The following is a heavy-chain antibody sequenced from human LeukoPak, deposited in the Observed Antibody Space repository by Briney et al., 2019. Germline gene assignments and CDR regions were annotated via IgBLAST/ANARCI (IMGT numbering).Heavy chain of an antibody. D-gene: IGHD4-17*01. CDR2: ISSSGSTI. CDR1: GFTFSDYY. Sequence: GGSLRLSCAASGFTFSDYYMSWIRQAPGKGLEWVSYISSSGSTIYYADSVKGRFTISRDNAENSLYLQMNSLRAEDTAVYYCARVSAVTTIDYWGQGTLVTVSS. V-gene: IGHV3-11*01. J-gene: IGHJ4*02. CDR3: ARVSAVTTIDY.